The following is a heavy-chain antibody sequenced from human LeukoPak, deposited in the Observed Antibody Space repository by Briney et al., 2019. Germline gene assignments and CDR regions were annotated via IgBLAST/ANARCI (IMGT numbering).Heavy chain of an antibody. CDR1: GGSISSYY. CDR2: IYYSGST. CDR3: ARVLYYYGSGSYPDDYYYGMDV. D-gene: IGHD3-10*01. V-gene: IGHV4-59*01. J-gene: IGHJ6*02. Sequence: SETLSLTCTVSGGSISSYYWSWIRQPPGKGLEWIGYIYYSGSTNYNPSLKSRVTISVDTSKNHFSLKLSSVTAADTAVYYCARVLYYYGSGSYPDDYYYGMDVWGQGTTVTASS.